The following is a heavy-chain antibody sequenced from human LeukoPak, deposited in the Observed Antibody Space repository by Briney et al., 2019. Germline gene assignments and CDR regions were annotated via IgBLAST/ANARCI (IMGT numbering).Heavy chain of an antibody. CDR2: IKQDGSEK. D-gene: IGHD2-2*01. CDR3: ARDGEIPDIVVVPAAREAGFDY. J-gene: IGHJ4*02. V-gene: IGHV3-7*01. Sequence: GGSLRLSCAASGFTFSSYWMSWVRQAPGKGLEWVANIKQDGSEKYYVDSVKGRFTISRDNAKNSLYLQMNSLRAEDTAVYYCARDGEIPDIVVVPAAREAGFDYWGQGTLVTVSS. CDR1: GFTFSSYW.